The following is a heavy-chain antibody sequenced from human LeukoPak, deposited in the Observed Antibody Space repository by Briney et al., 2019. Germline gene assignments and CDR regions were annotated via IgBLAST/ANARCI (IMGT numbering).Heavy chain of an antibody. D-gene: IGHD4-17*01. V-gene: IGHV3-23*01. Sequence: GGTLRLSCAGSGFTFSSYGMSWVRQAPGKGLEWVSTISGSGGSTYYAESVKGRFTLFRDNSKNRLYLQMNSLRAEDTAVYYCAKESTVTPGNVNCFDPWGQGTLVTVSS. CDR3: AKESTVTPGNVNCFDP. CDR1: GFTFSSYG. J-gene: IGHJ5*02. CDR2: ISGSGGST.